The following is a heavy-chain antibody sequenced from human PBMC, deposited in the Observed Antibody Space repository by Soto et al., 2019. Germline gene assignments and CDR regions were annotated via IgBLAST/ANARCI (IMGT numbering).Heavy chain of an antibody. CDR2: FDPEDGET. CDR1: GYTLTELS. D-gene: IGHD6-13*01. CDR3: ATVSGDSSSWSWGWFDP. V-gene: IGHV1-24*01. Sequence: ASVKVSCKVSGYTLTELSMHWVRQAPGKGLEWMGGFDPEDGETIYAQKFQGRVTMTEDTSTDTAYMELSSLRSEDTAVYYCATVSGDSSSWSWGWFDPWGQGTLVTVSS. J-gene: IGHJ5*02.